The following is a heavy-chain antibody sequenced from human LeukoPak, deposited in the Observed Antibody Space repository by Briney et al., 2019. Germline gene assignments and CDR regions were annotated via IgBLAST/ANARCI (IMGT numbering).Heavy chain of an antibody. CDR3: ARENWGLSDY. CDR1: GFTFSSYW. D-gene: IGHD7-27*01. Sequence: GGSLRLSCAASGFTFSSYWMHWVRQVPGKGLMWVSRIKTDGSSTSYADSVKGRFTISRDNAKNTLYLQMNSLRVEDTAVYFCARENWGLSDYWGQGTLVTVSS. V-gene: IGHV3-74*01. J-gene: IGHJ4*02. CDR2: IKTDGSST.